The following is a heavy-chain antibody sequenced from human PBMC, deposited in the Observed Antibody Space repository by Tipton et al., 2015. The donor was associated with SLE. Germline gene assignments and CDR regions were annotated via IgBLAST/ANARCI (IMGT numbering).Heavy chain of an antibody. CDR3: AGAWQGYCSGGTCYVLDY. V-gene: IGHV4-38-2*01. D-gene: IGHD2-15*01. Sequence: TLSLTCAVSGYSISSGYYWDWIRQPPGKGLEHIGTIYHTGSTFYNPSLSSRVTISVDTSKNQFSLKLRSVTAADTAVYYCAGAWQGYCSGGTCYVLDYWGQGTLVTVSS. CDR1: GYSISSGYY. J-gene: IGHJ4*02. CDR2: IYHTGST.